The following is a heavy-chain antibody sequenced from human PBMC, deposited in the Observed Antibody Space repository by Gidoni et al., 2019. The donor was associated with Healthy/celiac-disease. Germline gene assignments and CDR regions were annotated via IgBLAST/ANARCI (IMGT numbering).Heavy chain of an antibody. CDR2: INHSGST. J-gene: IGHJ4*02. V-gene: IGHV4-34*01. Sequence: QAHLQQRCAGTSQPSDTLSLTCAVYGGSFSGYYWSWIRQPPGKGLEWIGEINHSGSTNYNPSLKSRVTISVDTSKNQFSLKLSSVTAADTAVYYCARGYSGDWGQGTLVTVSS. CDR1: GGSFSGYY. CDR3: ARGYSGD. D-gene: IGHD5-12*01.